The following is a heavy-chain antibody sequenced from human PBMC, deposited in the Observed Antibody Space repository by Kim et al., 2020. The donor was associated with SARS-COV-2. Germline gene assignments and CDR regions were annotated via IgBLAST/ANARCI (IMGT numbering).Heavy chain of an antibody. J-gene: IGHJ5*02. D-gene: IGHD2-15*01. CDR1: GASINTYY. CDR2: IFYSGVT. Sequence: SETLSLTCTVSGASINTYYLSWIRQPPGKGLEWIGYIFYSGVTDYNPSLKSRVTMSVDTSKNQFSLKLSSVTVADTAVYYCARQEVGPGWQGNWFDPWGQGTLVTVSS. V-gene: IGHV4-59*08. CDR3: ARQEVGPGWQGNWFDP.